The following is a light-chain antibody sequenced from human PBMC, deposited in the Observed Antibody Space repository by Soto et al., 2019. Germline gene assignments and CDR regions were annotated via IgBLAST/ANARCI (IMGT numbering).Light chain of an antibody. CDR1: SSDVGAYNY. V-gene: IGLV2-14*01. CDR2: DVS. Sequence: QSALAQPVSVSGSPGQSIAISCTGISSDVGAYNYVSWYQQHPGKAPKLIIFDVSNRPSGVSNRFSGSKSGDTASLTISGLQAEDEADYFCKSYTTGSTYVFGTGTKVTVL. J-gene: IGLJ1*01. CDR3: KSYTTGSTYV.